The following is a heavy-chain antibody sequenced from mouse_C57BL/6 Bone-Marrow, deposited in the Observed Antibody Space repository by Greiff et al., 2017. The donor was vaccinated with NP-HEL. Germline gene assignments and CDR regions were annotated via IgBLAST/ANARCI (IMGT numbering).Heavy chain of an antibody. Sequence: QVQLKQPGAELVRPGTSVKLSCKASGYTFTSYWMHWVKQRPGQGLEWIGVIDPSDSYTNYNQKFKGKATLTVDTSSSTAYMQLSSLTSEDSAVYYCAPGWLSFAYWGQGTLVTVSA. CDR3: APGWLSFAY. CDR1: GYTFTSYW. J-gene: IGHJ3*01. V-gene: IGHV1-59*01. D-gene: IGHD1-1*02. CDR2: IDPSDSYT.